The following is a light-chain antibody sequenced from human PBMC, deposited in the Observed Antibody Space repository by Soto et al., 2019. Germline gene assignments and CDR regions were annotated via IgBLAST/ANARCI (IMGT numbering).Light chain of an antibody. CDR3: QQRSNWPSIT. J-gene: IGKJ5*01. CDR2: WAS. Sequence: DIVMTQSPDSLAVSLGERATINCKSSQSVLYSSNNKNYLAWYQQKPGQPPKLLIYWASTRESGVPDRFSGSGSGTDFTLTISSLGPEDFAVYYCQQRSNWPSITFGQGTRREIK. CDR1: QSVLYSSNNKNY. V-gene: IGKV4-1*01.